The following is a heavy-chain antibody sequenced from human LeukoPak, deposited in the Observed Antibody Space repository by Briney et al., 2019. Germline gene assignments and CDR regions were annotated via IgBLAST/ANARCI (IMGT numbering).Heavy chain of an antibody. CDR2: IYYSGST. CDR3: ARVFKGYYYDSSGYLKYGMDV. J-gene: IGHJ6*02. CDR1: GGSISSGDYY. V-gene: IGHV4-30-4*01. Sequence: SETLSLTCTVSGGSISSGDYYWSWIRQPPGKGLEWIGDIYYSGSTNYNPSLKSRVTISVDTSKNQFSLKLSSVTAADTAVYYCARVFKGYYYDSSGYLKYGMDVWGQGTTVTVSS. D-gene: IGHD3-22*01.